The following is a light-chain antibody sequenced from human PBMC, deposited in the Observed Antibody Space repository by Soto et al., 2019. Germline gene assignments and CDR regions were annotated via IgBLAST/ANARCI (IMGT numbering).Light chain of an antibody. CDR2: EVS. Sequence: QSELTQPASVSGSPGQSITFSCTGNNSDVGSSNLVSWYQQHPGKAPKLLIYEVSKRPSGVSNRFSGSKSGNTASLTISGLQAEDEADYYCCSYAGSSTHVFGTGTKVTVL. J-gene: IGLJ1*01. V-gene: IGLV2-23*02. CDR3: CSYAGSSTHV. CDR1: NSDVGSSNL.